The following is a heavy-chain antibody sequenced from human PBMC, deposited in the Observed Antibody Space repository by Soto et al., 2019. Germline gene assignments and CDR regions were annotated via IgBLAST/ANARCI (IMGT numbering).Heavy chain of an antibody. CDR3: VHSLRLGQQGGGNYYFWDS. J-gene: IGHJ4*02. Sequence: QITLRESGPTLVKPTQTLTLTCTFSGFSLSTSGLGVGWIRQSPGKALEWPALIFWDDDKRHSPSLTSRVTNTKDTSSNQVALTMANMDPVDTATYYCVHSLRLGQQGGGNYYFWDSWGQGTLVTVCS. CDR2: IFWDDDK. CDR1: GFSLSTSGLG. V-gene: IGHV2-5*02. D-gene: IGHD3-3*01.